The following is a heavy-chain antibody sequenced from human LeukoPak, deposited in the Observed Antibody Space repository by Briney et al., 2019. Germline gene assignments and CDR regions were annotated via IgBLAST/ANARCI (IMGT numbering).Heavy chain of an antibody. CDR2: IKQDGGEI. CDR1: GFTSSRYW. Sequence: GGSLRLSCAASGFTSSRYWMSWVRQVPRKGLEWVANIKQDGGEIYYVDSVKGRFTISRDNAKSSLYLQMNSLRAGDTAVYYCARDKGDYDTSGSLFVFGGQGTLVTVSS. CDR3: ARDKGDYDTSGSLFVF. J-gene: IGHJ4*02. V-gene: IGHV3-7*03. D-gene: IGHD3-22*01.